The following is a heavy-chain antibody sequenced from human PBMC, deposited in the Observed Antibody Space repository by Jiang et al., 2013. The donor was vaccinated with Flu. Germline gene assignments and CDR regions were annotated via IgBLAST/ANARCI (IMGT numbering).Heavy chain of an antibody. CDR2: ISAYNGNT. J-gene: IGHJ5*02. CDR3: AALGYCSGGSCYSAHWFDP. CDR1: GYTFTSYG. V-gene: IGHV1-18*01. Sequence: KPGASVKVSCKASGYTFTSYGISWVRQAPGQGLEWMGWISAYNGNTNYAQKLQGRVTMTTDTSTSTAYMELRSLRSDDTAVYYCAALGYCSGGSCYSAHWFDPWGQGTLVTVSS. D-gene: IGHD2-15*01.